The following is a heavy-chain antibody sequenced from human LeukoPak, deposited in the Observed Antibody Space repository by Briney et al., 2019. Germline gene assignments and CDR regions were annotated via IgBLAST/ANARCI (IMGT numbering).Heavy chain of an antibody. CDR1: GFTFSSCG. CDR3: AKAGNYDSGSYYNTQDAFDI. V-gene: IGHV3-30*02. D-gene: IGHD3-10*01. J-gene: IGHJ3*02. CDR2: IRYDGSNK. Sequence: PGGSLRLSCVASGFTFSSCGMHWVRQAPGKGLEWVAFIRYDGSNKYYADSVKGRFTISRDNSKNTLYLQMNSLRAEDTAVYYCAKAGNYDSGSYYNTQDAFDIWGQGTMVTVSS.